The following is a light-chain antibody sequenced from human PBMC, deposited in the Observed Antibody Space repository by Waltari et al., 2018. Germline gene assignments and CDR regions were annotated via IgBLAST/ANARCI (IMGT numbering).Light chain of an antibody. V-gene: IGKV1-5*03. CDR3: QQYSSFST. Sequence: DIQMTQSPSTLSASVGDRVTISCRASQSVGTWLAGYQQKPGKAPKLLIYMASSLESGVPSRFSGSVSGTEFTLTISSLQPDDFATYSCQQYSSFSTFGQGTKVDI. CDR2: MAS. J-gene: IGKJ2*01. CDR1: QSVGTW.